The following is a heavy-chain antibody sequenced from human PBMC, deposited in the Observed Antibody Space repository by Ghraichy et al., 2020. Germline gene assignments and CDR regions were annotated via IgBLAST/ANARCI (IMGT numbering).Heavy chain of an antibody. CDR2: ISPSGDST. CDR1: GFIFSNYA. J-gene: IGHJ4*02. CDR3: AKDPFGNNADVFDY. V-gene: IGHV3-23*01. D-gene: IGHD1/OR15-1a*01. Sequence: GGSLRLSCEASGFIFSNYAMSWVRQAPGKGLEWVSGISPSGDSTQFADAVKGRFTISRDTSKNTLYLQMNSLRAEDTAVYYCAKDPFGNNADVFDYWGQGTLVTVSS.